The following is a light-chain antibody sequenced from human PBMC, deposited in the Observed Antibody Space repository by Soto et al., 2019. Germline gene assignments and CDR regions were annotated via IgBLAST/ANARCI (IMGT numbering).Light chain of an antibody. V-gene: IGLV1-51*01. Sequence: QSVLTQAPSVSAAPGQKVTISCSGSSSNIGNNYVSWYQQLPGTAPKLLIYDINKRPSGIPDRFSGSKSGTSATLGITGHQPGDEADYYCGTWDSSLSAVVFGGGTKLTVL. J-gene: IGLJ2*01. CDR1: SSNIGNNY. CDR3: GTWDSSLSAVV. CDR2: DIN.